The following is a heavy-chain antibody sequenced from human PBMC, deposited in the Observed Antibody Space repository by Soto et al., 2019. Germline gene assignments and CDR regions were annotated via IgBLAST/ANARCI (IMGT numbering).Heavy chain of an antibody. V-gene: IGHV1-69*13. CDR1: GGTFSSYA. Sequence: SVKVSCKASGGTFSSYAISWVRQAPGQGLEWMGGIIPIFGTANYAQKFQGRVTITADEATSTAYMELSSLRSEDTAVYYCARVGLQRDFDFDYWGQGTLVTVSS. CDR2: IIPIFGTA. D-gene: IGHD3-3*01. J-gene: IGHJ4*02. CDR3: ARVGLQRDFDFDY.